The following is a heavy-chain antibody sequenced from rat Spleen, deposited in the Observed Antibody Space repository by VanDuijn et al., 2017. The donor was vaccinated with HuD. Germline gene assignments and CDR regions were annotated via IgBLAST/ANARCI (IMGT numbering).Heavy chain of an antibody. V-gene: IGHV5-19*01. J-gene: IGHJ2*01. D-gene: IGHD1-6*01. CDR1: GFTFSNYG. CDR3: TRDRILRSTGFDY. Sequence: EVQLVESGGDLVQPGRSLKLSCVASGFTFSNYGLHWIRQAPTKGLEWVASINYDGDTTYYRDSVKGRFNISRDNAKSSLYLQMDSLRSEDTATYYCTRDRILRSTGFDYWGQGVMVTVSS. CDR2: INYDGDTT.